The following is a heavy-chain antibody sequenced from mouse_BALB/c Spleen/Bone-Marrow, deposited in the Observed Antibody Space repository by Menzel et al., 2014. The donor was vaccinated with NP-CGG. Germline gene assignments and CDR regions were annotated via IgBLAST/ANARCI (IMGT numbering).Heavy chain of an antibody. CDR1: GYTFTSYF. CDR3: TRSGPGFAY. Sequence: VKLQESGAELVKPGASVKLSCKASGYTFTSYFLYWVKRRPGQGLEWIGEINPSSGGTNFNEKFKSKATLTIDKSSSTVYMQLSSLTSEDSAVYYCTRSGPGFAYWGQGTLVTVSA. V-gene: IGHV1S81*02. J-gene: IGHJ3*01. CDR2: INPSSGGT.